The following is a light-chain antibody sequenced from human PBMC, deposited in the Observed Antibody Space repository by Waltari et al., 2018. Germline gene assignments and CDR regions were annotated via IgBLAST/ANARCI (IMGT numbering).Light chain of an antibody. CDR1: GSF. CDR2: DDI. CDR3: SSFVGGTTYLH. V-gene: IGLV2-23*01. Sequence: QSALTQPASVSASPGRSITIPCIGGGSFLSWYQQHPGQAPKLLIYDDIRRPSGVSNRFSASKSDNTASLTISGLQADDEAVYYCSSFVGGTTYLHIGGGTRLTVL. J-gene: IGLJ2*01.